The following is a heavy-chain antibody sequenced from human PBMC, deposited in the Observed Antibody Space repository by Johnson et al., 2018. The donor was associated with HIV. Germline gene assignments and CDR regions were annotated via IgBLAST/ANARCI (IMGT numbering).Heavy chain of an antibody. D-gene: IGHD5-24*01. CDR1: GFTFSSYD. CDR2: IASTGDT. Sequence: EQLVESGGGVVQPGRSLRLSCAASGFTFSSYDMHWVRQATGKGLEWVSVIASTGDTYYPGSVKGRFTISRENAKSTLYLQLNSLRAEYTAVFYCAREMAWEDAFDIWGQGTMVTVSS. J-gene: IGHJ3*02. V-gene: IGHV3-13*01. CDR3: AREMAWEDAFDI.